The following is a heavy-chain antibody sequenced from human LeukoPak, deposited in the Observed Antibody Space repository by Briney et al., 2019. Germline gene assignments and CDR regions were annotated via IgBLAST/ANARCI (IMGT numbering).Heavy chain of an antibody. CDR3: ARWGVGYYYDSSGYLDY. V-gene: IGHV4-59*01. Sequence: PSETLSLTCTVSGGSISSYYWSWIRQPPGKGREGSGYIYYSGSTNYNPSLKRRVTISVDTSKNQFSLKLSSVTAADTAVYYCARWGVGYYYDSSGYLDYWGQGTLVTVSS. CDR1: GGSISSYY. CDR2: IYYSGST. D-gene: IGHD3-22*01. J-gene: IGHJ4*02.